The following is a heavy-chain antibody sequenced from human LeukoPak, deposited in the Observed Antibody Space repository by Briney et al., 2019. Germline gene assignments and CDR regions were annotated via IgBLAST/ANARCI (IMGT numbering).Heavy chain of an antibody. CDR2: ISISSSYI. CDR1: GFTFSSYS. Sequence: GGSLRLSCAASGFTFSSYSMNWVRQAPGKGLEWVSSISISSSYIYYADSVKGRFTISRDNAENSLYLQMNSLRAEDTAVYYCARVPFTGIAAAGDGGDDYWGQGTLVTVSS. J-gene: IGHJ4*02. CDR3: ARVPFTGIAAAGDGGDDY. V-gene: IGHV3-21*01. D-gene: IGHD6-13*01.